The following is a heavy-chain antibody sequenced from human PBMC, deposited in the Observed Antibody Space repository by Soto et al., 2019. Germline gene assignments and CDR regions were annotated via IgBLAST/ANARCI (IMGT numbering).Heavy chain of an antibody. J-gene: IGHJ6*02. Sequence: ASVKVSCKASGYSFTDDHIHWVRQAPGQGLEWLGRINPKSGGTSTAQKFQGWVTMTTDTSISTASMELTRLTSDDTAIYYCARGDSTDCSNGVCSFFYNHDMDVWGQGTTVTVSS. CDR2: INPKSGGT. V-gene: IGHV1-2*04. D-gene: IGHD2-8*01. CDR1: GYSFTDDH. CDR3: ARGDSTDCSNGVCSFFYNHDMDV.